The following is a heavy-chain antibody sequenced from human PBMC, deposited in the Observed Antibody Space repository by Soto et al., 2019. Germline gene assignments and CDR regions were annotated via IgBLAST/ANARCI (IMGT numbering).Heavy chain of an antibody. CDR3: ARIADCSTTSCSFPSRFHIRGYYYYYGLDV. J-gene: IGHJ6*02. CDR1: GYTFTDY. V-gene: IGHV1-2*04. Sequence: ASVKVSCKASGYTFTDYIHWVRQAPGQGLEWMGWINPNSGGTNYAQKFQGWVTITRDTSMSTAYMELSSLRSDDTAVYYCARIADCSTTSCSFPSRFHIRGYYYYYGLDVWGQGTTVTVSS. D-gene: IGHD2-2*01. CDR2: INPNSGGT.